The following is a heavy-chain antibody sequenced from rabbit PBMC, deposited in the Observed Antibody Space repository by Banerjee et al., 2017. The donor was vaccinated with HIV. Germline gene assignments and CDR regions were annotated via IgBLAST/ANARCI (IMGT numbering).Heavy chain of an antibody. CDR1: GFSFSSGCD. V-gene: IGHV1S40*01. CDR3: ARAGGYHDGWSMNL. CDR2: IDVGSSGSSGRT. Sequence: QSLEESGGDLVKPGASLTLTCKASGFSFSSGCDMCWVRQAPGKGLEWIACIDVGSSGSSGRTWYASWAKGRFTISKTSSTTVTLQMTSLTAADTATYFCARAGGYHDGWSMNLWGQGTLVTVS. J-gene: IGHJ4*01. D-gene: IGHD3-1*01.